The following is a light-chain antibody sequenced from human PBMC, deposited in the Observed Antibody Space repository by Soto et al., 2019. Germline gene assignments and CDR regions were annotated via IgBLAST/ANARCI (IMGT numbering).Light chain of an antibody. CDR1: QSVSNF. J-gene: IGKJ2*01. CDR3: QLRSDWYT. V-gene: IGKV3-11*01. CDR2: DAS. Sequence: DIVLTQSPATLSLSPGGRATLSCKTSQSVSNFLAWYQQKAGQVPRLLIYDASKRATGIPARFSGSGSGTVFTLTISSLEPEDSAVYYCQLRSDWYTFGPGTKLEIK.